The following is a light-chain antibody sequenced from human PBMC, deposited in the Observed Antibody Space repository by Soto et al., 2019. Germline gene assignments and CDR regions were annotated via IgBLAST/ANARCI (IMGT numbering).Light chain of an antibody. Sequence: DIQMTQSPSSLSLSVGDGVTITCRASQTISNYLNWYQQKPGRAPRLLIHAASTLQSGVQSRFSGSGSGTDFTLTISSLEPEDFATYFCQQSYTTPWTFGLGTKVE. CDR2: AAS. CDR1: QTISNY. J-gene: IGKJ1*01. V-gene: IGKV1-39*01. CDR3: QQSYTTPWT.